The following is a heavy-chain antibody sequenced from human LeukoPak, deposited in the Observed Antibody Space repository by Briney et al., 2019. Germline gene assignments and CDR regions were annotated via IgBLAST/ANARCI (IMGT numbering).Heavy chain of an antibody. CDR1: GFTFSSYE. V-gene: IGHV3-48*03. CDR2: TSNSGRTV. J-gene: IGHJ4*02. Sequence: GGSLRLSCAASGFTFSSYEINWVRQAPGKGLEWISYTSNSGRTVYYGDSVKGRFTVSRDNTKNSVYLLMNSLRVEDTAVYYCAREHIRSGSYELDYWGQGTLVTVSS. D-gene: IGHD3-10*01. CDR3: AREHIRSGSYELDY.